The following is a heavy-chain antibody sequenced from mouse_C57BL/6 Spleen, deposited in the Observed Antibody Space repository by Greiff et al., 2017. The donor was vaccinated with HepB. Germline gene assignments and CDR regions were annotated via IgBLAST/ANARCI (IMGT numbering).Heavy chain of an antibody. V-gene: IGHV1-19*01. CDR2: INPYNGGT. Sequence: EVQLQQSGPVLVKPGASVKMSCKASGYTFTDYYMNWVKQSHVKSLEWIGVINPYNGGTSYNQKFKGKATLTVDKSSSTAYMELNSLTSEDSAVYYCAKDYYGSRGFDYWGQGTTLTVSS. J-gene: IGHJ2*01. CDR1: GYTFTDYY. CDR3: AKDYYGSRGFDY. D-gene: IGHD1-1*01.